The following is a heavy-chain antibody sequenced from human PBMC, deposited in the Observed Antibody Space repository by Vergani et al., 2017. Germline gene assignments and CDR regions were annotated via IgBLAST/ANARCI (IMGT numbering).Heavy chain of an antibody. D-gene: IGHD6-19*01. CDR2: INHSGST. CDR1: GGSFSGYY. J-gene: IGHJ4*02. CDR3: ARVAPFGRSYGYKQWLVHFDY. Sequence: QVQLQQWGAGLLQPSETLSLTCAVYGGSFSGYYWSWIRQPPGKGLEWIGEINHSGSTNYNPSLKSRVTISVDTSKNQFSLKLSSVPAADTSVYYCARVAPFGRSYGYKQWLVHFDYWGQGTLVTVSS. V-gene: IGHV4-34*01.